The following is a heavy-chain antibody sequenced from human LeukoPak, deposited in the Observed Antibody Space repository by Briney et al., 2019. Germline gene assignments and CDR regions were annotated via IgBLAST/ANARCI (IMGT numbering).Heavy chain of an antibody. J-gene: IGHJ4*02. CDR1: GFPFSSYG. CDR3: AGSWFYRDYFEY. Sequence: GGSLRLSCAASGFPFSSYGMHWVRQAPGKGLEWVAVLPYDGSNEYYADSVKGRFTISRDNSKNTLYLQMNSLRVEDTAVYYCAGSWFYRDYFEYWGQGTLVTVSS. V-gene: IGHV3-30*03. D-gene: IGHD3-10*01. CDR2: LPYDGSNE.